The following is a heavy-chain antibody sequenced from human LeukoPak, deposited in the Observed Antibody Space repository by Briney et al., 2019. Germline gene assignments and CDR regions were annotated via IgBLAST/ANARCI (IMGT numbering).Heavy chain of an antibody. D-gene: IGHD1-14*01. CDR2: IKSKTDGGTT. CDR1: GFTFSNAW. CDR3: TTKNRVKRNYYYYYMDV. V-gene: IGHV3-15*01. Sequence: PGGSLRLSCAASGFTFSNAWMSWVRQAPGKGLEWVGRIKSKTDGGTTDYAAPVKGRFTISRDDSKNTLYLQMNSLKTEDTAVYYCTTKNRVKRNYYYYYMDVWGKGTTVTVSS. J-gene: IGHJ6*03.